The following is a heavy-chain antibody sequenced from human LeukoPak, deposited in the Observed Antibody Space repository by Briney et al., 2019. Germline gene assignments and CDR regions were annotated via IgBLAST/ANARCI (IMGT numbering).Heavy chain of an antibody. V-gene: IGHV1-69*05. CDR1: GGTFSSYA. D-gene: IGHD3-3*01. CDR3: ARGKGYDFWSGYYLDY. Sequence: ASVKVSSKASGGTFSSYAISWVRQAPGQGLEWMGGIIPIFGTANYAQKFQGRVTITTDESTSTAYMELSSLRSEDTAVYYCARGKGYDFWSGYYLDYWGQGTLVTVSS. CDR2: IIPIFGTA. J-gene: IGHJ4*02.